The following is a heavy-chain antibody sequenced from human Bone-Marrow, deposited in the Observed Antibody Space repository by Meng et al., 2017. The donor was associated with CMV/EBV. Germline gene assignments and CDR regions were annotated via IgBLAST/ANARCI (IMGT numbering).Heavy chain of an antibody. Sequence: SVKVSCKASGGTFSSYAISWVRQAPGQGLEWMGGIIPILGIANYAQKFQGRVTITTDESTSTAYMELSSLRSEDTAVYYCARGGCCSGGSPRWFDPWGQGTLVTVSS. CDR3: ARGGCCSGGSPRWFDP. V-gene: IGHV1-69*10. CDR2: IIPILGIA. D-gene: IGHD2-15*01. CDR1: GGTFSSYA. J-gene: IGHJ5*02.